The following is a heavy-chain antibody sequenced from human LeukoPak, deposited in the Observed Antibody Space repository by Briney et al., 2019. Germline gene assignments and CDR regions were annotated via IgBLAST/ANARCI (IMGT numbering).Heavy chain of an antibody. V-gene: IGHV1-69*13. CDR2: IIPIFGTA. Sequence: ASVKVSCKASGGTFSSYAISWVRQAPGQGLEWMGGIIPIFGTANYAQKFQGRVTITADESTSTAYMELSSLRSEDTVVYYCARRIAAAGTTWGAFDIWGQGTMVTVSS. J-gene: IGHJ3*02. CDR1: GGTFSSYA. D-gene: IGHD6-13*01. CDR3: ARRIAAAGTTWGAFDI.